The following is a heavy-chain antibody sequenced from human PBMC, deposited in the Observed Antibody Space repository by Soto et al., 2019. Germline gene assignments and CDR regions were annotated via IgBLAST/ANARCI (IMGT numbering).Heavy chain of an antibody. Sequence: PGGSLRLSCSASGFNFAAYTMSWVRLTPGKGLEWVGFIRRIAYGGTTDYAASVKGRFTISRDDSRKIVYLQMSRLKIEDTAVYYCSRSLAIDFDSWGQGTLVTVSP. V-gene: IGHV3-49*04. J-gene: IGHJ4*02. CDR2: IRRIAYGGTT. CDR1: GFNFAAYT. CDR3: SRSLAIDFDS.